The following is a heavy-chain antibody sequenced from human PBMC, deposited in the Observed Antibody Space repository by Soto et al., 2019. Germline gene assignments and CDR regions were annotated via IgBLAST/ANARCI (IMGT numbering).Heavy chain of an antibody. V-gene: IGHV4-30-4*01. CDR3: ARGRGYSYGLDP. Sequence: PSETLSLTCPFSGYSISSVYNYWSWIRQPPGEGLEWIGFISYSGTTSYSPSLKSRLAISLDTSKNQFSLSLTSVTAADTAVYYCARGRGYSYGLDPWGQGTLVTAPQ. J-gene: IGHJ5*02. CDR1: GYSISSVYNY. CDR2: ISYSGTT. D-gene: IGHD5-12*01.